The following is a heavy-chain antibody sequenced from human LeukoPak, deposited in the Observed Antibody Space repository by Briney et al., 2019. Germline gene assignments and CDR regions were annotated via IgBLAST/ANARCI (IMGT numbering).Heavy chain of an antibody. Sequence: GGSLRLSCAASTFTFSTFGMHWVRQAPGKGLEWVAVISFDGVDKYYADSVKGRFTISRDNSKDTLYLQMTSLRVEDTAVYYCRAATRYLDYYYDYWGQGTLVTVSS. CDR1: TFTFSTFG. CDR3: RAATRYLDYYYDY. CDR2: ISFDGVDK. D-gene: IGHD3-22*01. V-gene: IGHV3-30*03. J-gene: IGHJ4*01.